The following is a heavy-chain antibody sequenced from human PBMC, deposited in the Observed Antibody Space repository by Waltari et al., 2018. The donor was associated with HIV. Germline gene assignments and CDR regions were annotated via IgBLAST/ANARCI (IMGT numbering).Heavy chain of an antibody. CDR3: ARGSVITIFGVAHFDY. D-gene: IGHD3-3*01. J-gene: IGHJ4*02. CDR2: KSYEGRNK. V-gene: IGHV3-30*03. Sequence: QVQLVESGGGVVQPGRSLRLSCAASGFTFSSYGMHWVRQAPGKGLEWVAVKSYEGRNKYDADPGKGRFTSTRDNSKNTLYWAMNSLRAEDTAVYYCARGSVITIFGVAHFDYWGQGTLVTVSS. CDR1: GFTFSSYG.